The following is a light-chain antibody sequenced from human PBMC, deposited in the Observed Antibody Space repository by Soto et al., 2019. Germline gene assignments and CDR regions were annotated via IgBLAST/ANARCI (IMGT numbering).Light chain of an antibody. CDR3: SSYTSSSTLV. Sequence: QSALTQPASVSGSPGQSITISCTGTSSDVGGYNYVSWYQQHPGKAPKLMIYEVSNRPSGVSNRLSGSKSGNTASLPISGLQPEDEAAYYCSSYTSSSTLVFGGGTKLTVL. CDR2: EVS. CDR1: SSDVGGYNY. V-gene: IGLV2-14*01. J-gene: IGLJ2*01.